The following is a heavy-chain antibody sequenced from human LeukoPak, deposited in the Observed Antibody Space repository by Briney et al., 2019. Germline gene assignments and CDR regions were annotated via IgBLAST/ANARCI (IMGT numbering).Heavy chain of an antibody. J-gene: IGHJ4*02. CDR2: IKQDGSEK. Sequence: GGSLRLSCAASGFTFSSYWMSWVRQALGKGLEGVANIKQDGSEKYYVDSVKGRFTISRDNAKNSLYLQMNSLRAEDTAVYYCASTFWLAGYFDYWGQGTLVTVSS. D-gene: IGHD3-3*01. CDR3: ASTFWLAGYFDY. V-gene: IGHV3-7*03. CDR1: GFTFSSYW.